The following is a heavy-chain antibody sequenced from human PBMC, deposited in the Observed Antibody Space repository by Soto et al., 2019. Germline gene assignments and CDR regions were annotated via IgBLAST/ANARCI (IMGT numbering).Heavy chain of an antibody. V-gene: IGHV3-30*18. D-gene: IGHD3-10*01. J-gene: IGHJ6*02. CDR3: AKGTTQHMVRGVIAPYYYYGMDV. Sequence: HPGGSLRLSCAASGFTFSSYGMHWVRQAPGKGLEWVAVISYDGSNKYYADSVKGRFTISRDNSKNTLYLQMNSPRAEDTAVYYCAKGTTQHMVRGVIAPYYYYGMDVWGQGTTVTVSS. CDR2: ISYDGSNK. CDR1: GFTFSSYG.